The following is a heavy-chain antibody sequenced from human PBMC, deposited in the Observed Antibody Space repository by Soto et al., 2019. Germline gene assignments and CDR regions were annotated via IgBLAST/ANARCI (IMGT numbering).Heavy chain of an antibody. Sequence: ASVKVSCKASGYTLTSYVISWLRQAPGQGLEWMGWIIAYNSYTNYAQKLQGRVTMTTDTSTSTAYNELRSLRSDDSVVYYCARGRSGRHSFGYWGRGTLVTVSS. CDR1: GYTLTSYV. V-gene: IGHV1-18*01. J-gene: IGHJ4*02. CDR3: ARGRSGRHSFGY. D-gene: IGHD3-3*01. CDR2: IIAYNSYT.